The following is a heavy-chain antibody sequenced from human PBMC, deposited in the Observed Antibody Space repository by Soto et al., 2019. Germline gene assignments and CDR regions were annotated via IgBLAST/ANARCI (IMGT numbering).Heavy chain of an antibody. D-gene: IGHD3-10*01. CDR3: ARGVSHYGSGSYPTGTYYFDY. Sequence: SETLSLTCTVSGGSIISGGYYCSCIREHPGSGLEWIGYIYYSGSTYYNPSLKSRVTISVDTSKNQFSLKLSSVTAADTAVYYCARGVSHYGSGSYPTGTYYFDYWGQGTLVTVYS. CDR1: GGSIISGGYY. CDR2: IYYSGST. V-gene: IGHV4-31*03. J-gene: IGHJ4*02.